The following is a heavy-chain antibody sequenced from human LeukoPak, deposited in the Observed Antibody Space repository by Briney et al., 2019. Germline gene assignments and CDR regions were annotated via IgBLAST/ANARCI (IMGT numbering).Heavy chain of an antibody. D-gene: IGHD4-17*01. Sequence: GESLKISCKGSGYSFTSYWIGWVRQMPGKGLKWMGIIYPGDSDARYSPSFQGQVTISADKSISTAYLQWSSLKASDTAMYYCARHNDGDYGGANWFDPWGQGTLVTVSS. J-gene: IGHJ5*02. CDR1: GYSFTSYW. CDR3: ARHNDGDYGGANWFDP. CDR2: IYPGDSDA. V-gene: IGHV5-51*01.